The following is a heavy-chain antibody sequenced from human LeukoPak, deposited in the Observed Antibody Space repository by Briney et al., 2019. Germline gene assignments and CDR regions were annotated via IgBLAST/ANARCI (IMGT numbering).Heavy chain of an antibody. CDR3: ARQIASARTAGFDF. J-gene: IGHJ4*02. V-gene: IGHV4-4*07. Sequence: SETLSLTCTVSGGSISSYYWSWLRQPAGKGLEWIGRIYNTRSTNYNPSLKSRVTMSVDTSKNQFSLRLRSVTAADAAVYYCARQIASARTAGFDFWGQGALVTVSS. CDR2: IYNTRST. D-gene: IGHD6-13*01. CDR1: GGSISSYY.